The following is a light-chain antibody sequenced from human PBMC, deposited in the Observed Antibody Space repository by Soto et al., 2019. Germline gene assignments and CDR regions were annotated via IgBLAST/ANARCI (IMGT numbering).Light chain of an antibody. CDR1: SSDVGGYNY. Sequence: QSVLTQPASVSGSPGQSITISCTGTSSDVGGYNYVSWYQQHPGKAPKLMIYDVSNRPSGVSNRFSGSKSGNTASLTISGLQAEDEADYSCSSYTSSSSPYVFGTGTKVTAL. V-gene: IGLV2-14*01. J-gene: IGLJ1*01. CDR3: SSYTSSSSPYV. CDR2: DVS.